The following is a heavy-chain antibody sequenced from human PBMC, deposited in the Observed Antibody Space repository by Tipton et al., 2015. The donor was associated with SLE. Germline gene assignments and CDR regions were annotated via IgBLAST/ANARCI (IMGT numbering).Heavy chain of an antibody. Sequence: GSLRLSCAASGFIFNSCTMNWVRQAPGKGLEWVSSISASGSTIYYADSVKGRFTISRDPAKSSLSLEMNNLRVEDTAVYYCARAPTGIAYCGADCYFDHWGRGTLVTVSS. CDR1: GFIFNSCT. CDR2: ISASGSTI. V-gene: IGHV3-21*01. D-gene: IGHD2-21*02. CDR3: ARAPTGIAYCGADCYFDH. J-gene: IGHJ4*02.